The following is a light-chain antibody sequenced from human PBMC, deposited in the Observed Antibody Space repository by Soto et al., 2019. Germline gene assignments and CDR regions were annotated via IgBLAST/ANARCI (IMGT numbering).Light chain of an antibody. CDR2: DAS. J-gene: IGKJ1*01. Sequence: DIQMTPSPSTLSASVGDRVTITCRSSQSISSWLAWYQQKPGKAPKLLIYDASSLESGVPSRFSGSGSRTEFTLTISSLQHEDFATYYCQQYNSYSGTFGQGTKVDIK. CDR3: QQYNSYSGT. CDR1: QSISSW. V-gene: IGKV1-5*01.